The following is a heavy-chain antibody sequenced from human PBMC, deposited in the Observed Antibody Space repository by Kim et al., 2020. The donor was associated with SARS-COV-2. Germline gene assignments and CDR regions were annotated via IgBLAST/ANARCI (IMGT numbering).Heavy chain of an antibody. D-gene: IGHD3-16*02. V-gene: IGHV3-21*01. CDR3: AREVGTVIPDAFDI. CDR1: GFTFSTYN. Sequence: GGSLRLSCAASGFTFSTYNMNWVRQAPGRGLEWVSSITGSSSYIYYADSVKGRFTISRDNAKNSLYLQMNSLRAEDTAVYYCAREVGTVIPDAFDIWGQG. J-gene: IGHJ3*02. CDR2: ITGSSSYI.